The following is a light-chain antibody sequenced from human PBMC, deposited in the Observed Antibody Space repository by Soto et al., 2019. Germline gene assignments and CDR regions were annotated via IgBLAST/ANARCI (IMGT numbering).Light chain of an antibody. CDR1: TSFVGSYNF. J-gene: IGLJ1*01. V-gene: IGLV2-23*01. CDR3: CSYVGASTYV. CDR2: EDT. Sequence: QSALTQPASVSGSPGQSITISCTGTTSFVGSYNFVSWYQQLPGKAPQVLIYEDTQQPSGVSNRFSGSISGSTASPTISRHQAEDEADYHCCSYVGASTYVFGTGTKLTVL.